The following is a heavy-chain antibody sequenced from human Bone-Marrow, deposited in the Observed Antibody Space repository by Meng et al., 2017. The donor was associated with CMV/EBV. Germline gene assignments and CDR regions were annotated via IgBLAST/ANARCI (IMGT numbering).Heavy chain of an antibody. CDR1: IVPDTKSGNH. CDR2: VFYTGTT. J-gene: IGHJ4*02. D-gene: IGHD3-10*01. V-gene: IGHV4-39*07. CDR3: ARGKSVNGNAAGS. Sequence: GSLRLSCSVSIVPDTKSGNHWVWIRQSPGKGLEWMGTVFYTGTTFYSETTHYNPSLESRVTISGDSSRNHFSLRLTSVTAEDTAVYYCARGKSVNGNAAGSWGQGTLVTVSS.